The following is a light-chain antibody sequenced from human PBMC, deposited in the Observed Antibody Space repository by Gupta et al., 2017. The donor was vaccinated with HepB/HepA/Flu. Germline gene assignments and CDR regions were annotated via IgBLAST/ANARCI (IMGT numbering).Light chain of an antibody. CDR2: RSN. V-gene: IGLV10-54*04. CDR1: TNNVGNRG. J-gene: IGLJ3*02. Sequence: QAGLTQQPSVSKALRRSATITGTGNTNNVGNRGATWLQQNQGRPPKLLPYRSNYRPSGISERFSASRSGITASLTITGLRAEDEADYYCAAWDDSLSGWVFGGGTKLTVL. CDR3: AAWDDSLSGWV.